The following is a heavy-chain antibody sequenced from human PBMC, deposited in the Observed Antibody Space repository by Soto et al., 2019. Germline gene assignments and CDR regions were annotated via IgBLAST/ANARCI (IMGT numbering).Heavy chain of an antibody. CDR1: GGSISSSKW. CDR3: ARIFGVSSWGY. V-gene: IGHV4-4*02. CDR2: IYHGGIT. D-gene: IGHD6-13*01. J-gene: IGHJ4*02. Sequence: QVQLQESGPGLVKPSGTLSLTCAVSGGSISSSKWWSWVRQPPGQRLECIGEIYHGGITNYNPSLRGRVTTSLDQSKNQFSLNLTSVTAADTAVYYCARIFGVSSWGYWGQGTLVTVSS.